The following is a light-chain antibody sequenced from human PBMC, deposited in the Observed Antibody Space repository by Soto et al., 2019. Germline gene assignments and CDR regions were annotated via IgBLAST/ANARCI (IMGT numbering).Light chain of an antibody. CDR1: QSVYSY. J-gene: IGKJ4*01. CDR3: QQRSDWPPLT. CDR2: DAS. V-gene: IGKV3-11*01. Sequence: EIVLTQSPDSLSLSPGERATLSCRASQSVYSYLAWYQQKPGQAPRLLIYDASNRATGIPARFSGSGSGTDFTLTISSLEPEDFAIYYCQQRSDWPPLTFGGGTKVEMK.